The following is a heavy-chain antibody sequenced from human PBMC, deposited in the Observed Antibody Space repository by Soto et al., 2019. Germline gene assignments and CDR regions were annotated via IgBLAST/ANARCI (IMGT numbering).Heavy chain of an antibody. CDR1: GFTFSSYA. J-gene: IGHJ3*02. CDR2: ISGSGGST. CDR3: AKVSVVVVAATGLHDAFDI. D-gene: IGHD2-15*01. V-gene: IGHV3-23*01. Sequence: GGSLRLSCAASGFTFSSYAVSWVRQAPGKGLEWVSAISGSGGSTYYADSVKGRFTISRDNSKNTLYLQMNSLRAEDTAVYYCAKVSVVVVAATGLHDAFDIWGQGTMVTVSS.